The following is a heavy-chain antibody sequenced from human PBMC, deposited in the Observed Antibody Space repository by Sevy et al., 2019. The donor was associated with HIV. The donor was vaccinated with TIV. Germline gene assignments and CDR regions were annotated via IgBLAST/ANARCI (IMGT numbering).Heavy chain of an antibody. CDR1: RFTFSTYW. V-gene: IGHV3-7*01. D-gene: IGHD3-22*01. J-gene: IGHJ6*02. CDR3: ARVSSIDYDRGYYYAMDV. Sequence: GGSLRLSCVVSRFTFSTYWMSWVRQAPGKGLEWVANINQDGGEKYHLDSVKGRFTISRDNAKNSLYLQMNSLRAEDSAVYFCARVSSIDYDRGYYYAMDVWGQGTTVTVSS. CDR2: INQDGGEK.